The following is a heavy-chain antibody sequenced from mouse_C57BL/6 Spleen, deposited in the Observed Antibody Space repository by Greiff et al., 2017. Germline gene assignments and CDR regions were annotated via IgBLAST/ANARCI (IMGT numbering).Heavy chain of an antibody. CDR3: ARAVYYFDY. Sequence: EVQLVESGPELVKPGASVKIPCKASGYTFTDYNMDWVKQSHGKSLEWIGDINPNNGGTIYNQKFKGKATVTVDKSSSTAYMELRSLTSEDTAVYYCARAVYYFDYWGQGTTLTVSS. CDR2: INPNNGGT. CDR1: GYTFTDYN. D-gene: IGHD3-3*01. V-gene: IGHV1-18*01. J-gene: IGHJ2*01.